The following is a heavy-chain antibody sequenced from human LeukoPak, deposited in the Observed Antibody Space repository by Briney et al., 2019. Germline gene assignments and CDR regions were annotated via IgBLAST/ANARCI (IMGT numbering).Heavy chain of an antibody. CDR3: ARDWSTFDY. V-gene: IGHV3-7*05. CDR1: GFTFSNYW. J-gene: IGHJ4*02. Sequence: GGSLRLSCAASGFTFSNYWMSWVRQAPGKGLEWVANIKRDGSEKYYVDSVKGRFSISRDNAKNSLYLQMNSLRAEDTAVDYCARDWSTFDYWGQGTLVTVSS. CDR2: IKRDGSEK.